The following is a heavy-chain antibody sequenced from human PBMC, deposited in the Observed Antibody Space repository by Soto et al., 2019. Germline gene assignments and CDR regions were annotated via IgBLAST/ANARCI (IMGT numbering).Heavy chain of an antibody. CDR1: GGSISSSSYY. CDR2: IYYSGST. J-gene: IGHJ4*02. CDR3: ARRIGPYYYFDY. V-gene: IGHV4-39*01. D-gene: IGHD2-21*01. Sequence: SETLSLTCTVSGGSISSSSYYWGWIRQPPGKGLEWIGSIYYSGSTYYNPSLKSRVTISVDTSKNQFSLKLSSVTAADTAVYYCARRIGPYYYFDYWGQGTLVTASS.